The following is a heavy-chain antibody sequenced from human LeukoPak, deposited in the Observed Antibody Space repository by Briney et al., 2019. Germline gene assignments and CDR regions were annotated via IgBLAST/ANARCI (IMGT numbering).Heavy chain of an antibody. V-gene: IGHV3-66*01. J-gene: IGHJ6*02. Sequence: GGSLRLSCAASGFTVSSNYMSWVRQAPGKGLEWVSVIYSGGSTYYADSVKGRFTISRDNSKNTLYLQMNSLRAEDTAVYYCARDHPTIFGVVTHYGMDVWGQGTTVTVSS. CDR3: ARDHPTIFGVVTHYGMDV. CDR1: GFTVSSNY. D-gene: IGHD3-3*01. CDR2: IYSGGST.